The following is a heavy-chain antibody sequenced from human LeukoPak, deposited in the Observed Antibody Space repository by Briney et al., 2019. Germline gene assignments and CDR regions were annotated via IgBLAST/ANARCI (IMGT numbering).Heavy chain of an antibody. CDR2: INPNSGGT. V-gene: IGHV1-2*06. J-gene: IGHJ5*02. CDR1: GYTFTGYY. CDR3: ARYSSRFDP. D-gene: IGHD2-21*01. Sequence: GASVKVSCKASGYTFTGYYMHWVRQAPGQGLEWMGRINPNSGGTNYAQKFQGRVTMTRDTSKSTPYMELRRLRSDDTAVYYCARYSSRFDPWGQGTMVTVSS.